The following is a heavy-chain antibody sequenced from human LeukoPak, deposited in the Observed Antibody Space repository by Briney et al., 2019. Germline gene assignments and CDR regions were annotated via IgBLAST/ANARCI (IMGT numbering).Heavy chain of an antibody. D-gene: IGHD5-18*01. CDR1: GFTFSSYW. CDR2: IKQDGSEK. Sequence: GGSLRLSCAASGFTFSSYWMSWVRQAPGKGLEWVANIKQDGSEKYYVDSVKGRFTISRDNAKNSLYLQMNSLRAEDTAVYYCARYFVDTAMTIGDYWGQGTLVTVSS. V-gene: IGHV3-7*01. J-gene: IGHJ4*02. CDR3: ARYFVDTAMTIGDY.